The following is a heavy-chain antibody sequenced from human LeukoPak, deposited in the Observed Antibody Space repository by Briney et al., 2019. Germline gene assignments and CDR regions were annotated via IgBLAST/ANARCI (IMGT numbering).Heavy chain of an antibody. J-gene: IGHJ4*02. Sequence: ASVEVSCKTSGSTFTGAYMHWVRQAPGQGLEWMGWINPNSGETKFAQRFQGRVTLIRDTAISTVYMDLGGLRSDDTAVYYCARVLFNSGYDYWGQGSLVTVSS. CDR3: ARVLFNSGYDY. CDR2: INPNSGET. V-gene: IGHV1-2*02. D-gene: IGHD3-9*01. CDR1: GSTFTGAY.